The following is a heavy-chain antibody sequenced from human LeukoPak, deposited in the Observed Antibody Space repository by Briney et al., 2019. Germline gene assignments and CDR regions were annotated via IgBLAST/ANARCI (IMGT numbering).Heavy chain of an antibody. CDR3: ASSGGVPYYFDY. CDR1: GFTFSNYW. J-gene: IGHJ4*02. CDR2: IEQDGGEK. Sequence: PGGSLRLSCAASGFTFSNYWMSWVRQAPGKGLEWVANIEQDGGEKNYVDSVKGRFTISRDNARNSLYLQMNSLRAEDTAVYYCASSGGVPYYFDYWGQGTLVTVSS. D-gene: IGHD3-16*01. V-gene: IGHV3-7*01.